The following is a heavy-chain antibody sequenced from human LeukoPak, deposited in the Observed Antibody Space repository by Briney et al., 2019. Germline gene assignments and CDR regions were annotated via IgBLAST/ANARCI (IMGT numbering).Heavy chain of an antibody. CDR2: ISAYNGNT. CDR3: ARDYSGSYGSHDAFDI. Sequence: ASVKISCKASGYTFTSYGISWVRQAPGQELEWMGWISAYNGNTNYAQKLQGRVTMTTDTSTSTAYMELRSLRSDDTAVYYCARDYSGSYGSHDAFDIWGQGTMVTVSS. CDR1: GYTFTSYG. J-gene: IGHJ3*02. D-gene: IGHD1-26*01. V-gene: IGHV1-18*01.